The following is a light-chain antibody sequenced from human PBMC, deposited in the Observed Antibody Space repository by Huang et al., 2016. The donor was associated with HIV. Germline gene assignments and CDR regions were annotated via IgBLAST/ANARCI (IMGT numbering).Light chain of an antibody. Sequence: ETVLTQSPGTLSLAPGERATLSCRASQSVSYSYLAWYQQKPGQAPRLLIYGASRRATGIPDRFSGSGSGTDFTLTISRLEPEDSAVYYCQQYGGSPYTFGQGTKLEIK. CDR1: QSVSYSY. CDR2: GAS. J-gene: IGKJ2*01. CDR3: QQYGGSPYT. V-gene: IGKV3-20*01.